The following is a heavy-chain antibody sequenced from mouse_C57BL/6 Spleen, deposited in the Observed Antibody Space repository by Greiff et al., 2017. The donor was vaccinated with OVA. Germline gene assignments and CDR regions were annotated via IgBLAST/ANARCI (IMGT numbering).Heavy chain of an antibody. CDR2: IWSGGST. CDR1: GFSLTSYG. J-gene: IGHJ4*01. V-gene: IGHV2-2*01. CDR3: ARRELNGNYAYAMDY. Sequence: VQVVESGPGLVQPSQSLSITCTVSGFSLTSYGVHWVRQSPGKGLEWLGVIWSGGSTDYNAAFISRLSISKDNSKSQVFFKMNSLQADDTAIYYCARRELNGNYAYAMDYWGQGTSVTVSS. D-gene: IGHD2-1*01.